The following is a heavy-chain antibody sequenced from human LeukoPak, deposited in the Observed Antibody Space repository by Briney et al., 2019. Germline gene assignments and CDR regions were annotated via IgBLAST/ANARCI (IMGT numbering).Heavy chain of an antibody. CDR1: GFTFSNAW. D-gene: IGHD4-17*01. V-gene: IGHV3-15*01. J-gene: IGHJ4*02. CDR3: TTLPRGDYAYFDY. Sequence: PGGSLRLSCAASGFTFSNAWMSWVRQAPGKGLEWVGRIKSKTDGGTTDYAAPVKGRFTISRDDSKNTLYLQMNSLKTEDTAVYYCTTLPRGDYAYFDYWGQGTLVTVAS. CDR2: IKSKTDGGTT.